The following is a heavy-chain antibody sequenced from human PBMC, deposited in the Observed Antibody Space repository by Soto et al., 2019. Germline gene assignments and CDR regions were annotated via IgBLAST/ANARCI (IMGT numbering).Heavy chain of an antibody. D-gene: IGHD6-13*01. Sequence: GGSLRLSCAASGFTFSSYWMSWVRQAPGKGLEWVANIKQDGREKYYVDSVKGRFTISRDNAKNSLYLQMNSLRAEDTAVYYCARDGSSWYGDDAFDIWGQGTMVTVSS. CDR1: GFTFSSYW. CDR3: ARDGSSWYGDDAFDI. V-gene: IGHV3-7*01. CDR2: IKQDGREK. J-gene: IGHJ3*02.